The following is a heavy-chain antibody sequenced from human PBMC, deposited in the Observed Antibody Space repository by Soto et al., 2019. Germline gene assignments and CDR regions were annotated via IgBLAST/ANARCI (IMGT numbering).Heavy chain of an antibody. Sequence: SETLSLTCTVSGGSISSSNYYWVWIRQPPGKGLEWLGKIYYGGSPYNNPSLKSRVTISIDMSKNQFSLKVTSMTAADTAVYYCARERREKIHVGYDIDYWGQGTLVTVSS. J-gene: IGHJ4*02. D-gene: IGHD5-12*01. CDR2: IYYGGSP. CDR3: ARERREKIHVGYDIDY. CDR1: GGSISSSNYY. V-gene: IGHV4-39*07.